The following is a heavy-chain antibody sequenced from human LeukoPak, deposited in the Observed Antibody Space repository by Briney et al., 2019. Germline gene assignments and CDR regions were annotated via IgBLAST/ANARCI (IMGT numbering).Heavy chain of an antibody. CDR1: GGSFSGYY. D-gene: IGHD3-9*01. V-gene: IGHV4-34*01. J-gene: IGHJ4*02. Sequence: SETLSLTCAVYGGSFSGYYWSWIRQPPGKGLEWIGEINHSGSTNYNPSLKSRVTISVDTSKNQFSLKLSSVTAADTAVYYCARERYFDWLGPSFFDYWGQGTLVTVSS. CDR2: INHSGST. CDR3: ARERYFDWLGPSFFDY.